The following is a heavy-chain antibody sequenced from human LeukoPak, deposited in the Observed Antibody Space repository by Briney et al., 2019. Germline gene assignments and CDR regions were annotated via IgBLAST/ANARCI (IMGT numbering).Heavy chain of an antibody. CDR3: AAYYYDYSPKAV. J-gene: IGHJ3*01. D-gene: IGHD3-22*01. Sequence: PGGSLRLSCAASGFSFSSYEMIWVRQAPGKGLEWVSYISSSGSAIDYVDSVKGRFTISRDNAKNSVYLQMNSLRAEDTAFYYCAAYYYDYSPKAVWGQGTLVTVSS. V-gene: IGHV3-48*03. CDR1: GFSFSSYE. CDR2: ISSSGSAI.